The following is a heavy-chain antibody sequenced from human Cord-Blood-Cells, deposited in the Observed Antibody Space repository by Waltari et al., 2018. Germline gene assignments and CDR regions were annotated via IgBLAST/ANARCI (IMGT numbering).Heavy chain of an antibody. V-gene: IGHV3-21*01. J-gene: IGHJ4*02. CDR1: GFTFSSYS. D-gene: IGHD1-20*01. Sequence: EVQLVESGGGLVKPGGSLRLSCAASGFTFSSYSLKWFGRAPGKGLVLVSSISSSSSYIYYADSVKGRFTISRDNAKNSLYLQMNSLRAEDTAVYYCARDPMDNWNYFDYWGQGTLVTVSS. CDR3: ARDPMDNWNYFDY. CDR2: ISSSSSYI.